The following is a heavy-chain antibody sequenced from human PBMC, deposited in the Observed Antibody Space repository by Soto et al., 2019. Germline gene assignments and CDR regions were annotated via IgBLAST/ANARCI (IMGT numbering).Heavy chain of an antibody. J-gene: IGHJ4*02. CDR2: FLASGGNT. CDR1: GYSFFSYY. CDR3: ARGGATIFGVIDS. V-gene: IGHV1-46*01. D-gene: IGHD3-3*02. Sequence: ASVKVSCKASGYSFFSYYILWVRQAPGQGLEWMGRFLASGGNTFYAQRFRGRVSMTRDTSSTNTVSLELTSLTSDDTAVYYCARGGATIFGVIDSWGQGTRVTVSS.